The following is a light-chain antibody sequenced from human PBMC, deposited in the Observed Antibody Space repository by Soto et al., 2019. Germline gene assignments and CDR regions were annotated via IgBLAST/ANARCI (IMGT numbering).Light chain of an antibody. J-gene: IGKJ4*01. Sequence: EIVMTQSPATLSMSPGERATLSCRASQSVSNNLAWYLHKPGQAPRLLIYGASTRATGIPARFSGSGSGTEFTLTISSLQSEDFAVYYCQQYNNWPPLTFGGGTKVEIK. V-gene: IGKV3-15*01. CDR3: QQYNNWPPLT. CDR1: QSVSNN. CDR2: GAS.